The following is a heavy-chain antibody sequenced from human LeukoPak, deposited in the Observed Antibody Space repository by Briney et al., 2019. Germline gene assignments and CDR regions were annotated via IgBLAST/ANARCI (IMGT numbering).Heavy chain of an antibody. Sequence: PGGSLRLSCAASGFTFSSYGMHWVRQAPGKGLEWVAFIRYDGSNTYYADSVKGRFTISRDNSKNTLYLQMNSLRAEDTAVYYCARDDIAARRYYMDVWGKGTTVTVSS. J-gene: IGHJ6*03. CDR1: GFTFSSYG. CDR2: IRYDGSNT. D-gene: IGHD6-6*01. CDR3: ARDDIAARRYYMDV. V-gene: IGHV3-30*02.